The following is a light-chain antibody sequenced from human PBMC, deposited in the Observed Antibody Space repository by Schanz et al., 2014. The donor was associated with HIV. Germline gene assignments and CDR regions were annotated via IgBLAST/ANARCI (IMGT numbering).Light chain of an antibody. Sequence: DIQMTQPPSTLSASVGEKVIISCRASQRVSTWLAWHQQKPGKAPRLLIYEASTLESGVPSRFSGSGSGTEFTLTINSLQPEDFATYYCQHYNNYPWTFGQGTKVEIK. CDR1: QRVSTW. V-gene: IGKV1-5*03. CDR3: QHYNNYPWT. CDR2: EAS. J-gene: IGKJ1*01.